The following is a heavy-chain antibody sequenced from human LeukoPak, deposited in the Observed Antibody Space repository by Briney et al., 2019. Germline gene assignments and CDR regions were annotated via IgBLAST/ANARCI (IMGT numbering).Heavy chain of an antibody. V-gene: IGHV3-11*01. D-gene: IGHD3-22*01. CDR2: ISSSGSTI. CDR3: ATDRRGARVRDYYDSSGYYYNWFDP. J-gene: IGHJ5*02. CDR1: GFTFSDYY. Sequence: GGSLRLSCAASGFTFSDYYMSWIRQAPGKGLEWVSYISSSGSTIYCADSVKGRFTISRDNAKNSLYLQMNSLRAEDTAVYYCATDRRGARVRDYYDSSGYYYNWFDPWGQGTLVTVSS.